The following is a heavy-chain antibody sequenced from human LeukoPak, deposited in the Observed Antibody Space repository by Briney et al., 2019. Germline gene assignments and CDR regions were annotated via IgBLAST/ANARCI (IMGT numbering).Heavy chain of an antibody. Sequence: SSETLSLTCTVSGGSISSYYWSWIRQPPGKGLEWIAYIYSSGSTNYSPSLKSRVTISVDTSKNQFSLKLSSVTAADTAVYYCAGVPYYYYYYMDVWGKGTTVTVSS. CDR2: IYSSGST. CDR3: AGVPYYYYYYMDV. D-gene: IGHD3-10*01. CDR1: GGSISSYY. J-gene: IGHJ6*03. V-gene: IGHV4-59*12.